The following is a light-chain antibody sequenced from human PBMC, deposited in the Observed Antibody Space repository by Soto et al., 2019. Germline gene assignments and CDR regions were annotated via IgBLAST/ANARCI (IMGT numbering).Light chain of an antibody. CDR2: AAS. J-gene: IGKJ5*01. V-gene: IGKV1-39*01. CDR1: QNIDNH. CDR3: QQSSSSPPIT. Sequence: DIQLTQSPSSLSASLGDSVSISCRASQNIDNHLHWYRQKSGKAPEVLIYAASTLRDGVSSRFSGSGYGTEFTLTINNLQPADFATYYCQQSSSSPPITFGQGTRLDI.